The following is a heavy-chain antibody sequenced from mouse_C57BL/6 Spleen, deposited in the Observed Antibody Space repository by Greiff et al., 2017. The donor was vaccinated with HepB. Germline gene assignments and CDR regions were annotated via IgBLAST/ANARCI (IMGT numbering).Heavy chain of an antibody. CDR3: ARGDYGYDWDY. Sequence: QVQLQQSGAELVRPGTSVKVSCKASGYAFTNYLIEWVKQRPGQGLEWIGVINPGSGGTNYNEKFKGKATLTADKSSSTAYMQLSSLTSEDSAVYFCARGDYGYDWDYWGQGTTLTVSS. CDR1: GYAFTNYL. CDR2: INPGSGGT. D-gene: IGHD2-2*01. V-gene: IGHV1-54*01. J-gene: IGHJ2*01.